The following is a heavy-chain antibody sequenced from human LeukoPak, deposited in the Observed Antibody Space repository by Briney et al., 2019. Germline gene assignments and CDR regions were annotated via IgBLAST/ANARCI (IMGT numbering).Heavy chain of an antibody. V-gene: IGHV4-34*01. J-gene: IGHJ6*02. CDR2: INHSGST. CDR3: ARVAAISMVRGIKIPRQDYYYYYGMDV. D-gene: IGHD3-10*01. Sequence: SETLSLTCAGYGVSCCGYYWSWIRPPPGKGRVWSGDINHSGSTNYNPSLKSRVTISVDTSNNEFSLMLSSVTDADTAVYYCARVAAISMVRGIKIPRQDYYYYYGMDVWGQGTTVTVSS. CDR1: GVSCCGYY.